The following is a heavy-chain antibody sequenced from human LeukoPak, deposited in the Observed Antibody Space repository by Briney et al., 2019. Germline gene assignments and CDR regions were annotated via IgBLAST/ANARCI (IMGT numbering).Heavy chain of an antibody. D-gene: IGHD3-3*01. V-gene: IGHV3-33*01. Sequence: GGSLRLSCAASGFTFSRYGMHWVRQAPGKGLEWVAVIWYDGSNKYYADSVKGRFTISRDNSKNTLYLQMNSLRAEDTAVYYCARDYDFWSAIDYWGQGTLVTVSS. CDR2: IWYDGSNK. J-gene: IGHJ4*02. CDR1: GFTFSRYG. CDR3: ARDYDFWSAIDY.